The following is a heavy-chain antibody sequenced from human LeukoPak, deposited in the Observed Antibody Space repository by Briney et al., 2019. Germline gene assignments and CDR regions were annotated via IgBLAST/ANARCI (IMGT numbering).Heavy chain of an antibody. CDR3: AELGITMIGGV. CDR1: GFTFSSYS. V-gene: IGHV3-21*01. J-gene: IGHJ6*04. CDR2: ISSSSTYI. Sequence: GGSLRLSCAASGFTFSSYSMNWVRQALGKGLEWVSSISSSSTYILYADSVKGRFTISRDNAKNSLYLQMNSLRAEDTAVYYCAELGITMIGGVWGKGTTVTISS. D-gene: IGHD3-10*02.